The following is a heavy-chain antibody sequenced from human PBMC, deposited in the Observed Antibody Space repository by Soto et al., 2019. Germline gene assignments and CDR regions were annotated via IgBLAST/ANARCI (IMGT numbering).Heavy chain of an antibody. CDR3: ARERSRGLDY. J-gene: IGHJ4*02. V-gene: IGHV1-3*01. Sequence: ASVKVSCKASGYTFTSYAMHWVRQAPGQRLEWMGWINAGNGNTKYSQKFQGRVTITRDTSASTAYMEPSSLRSEDTAVYYCARERSRGLDYWGQGTLVTVSS. CDR1: GYTFTSYA. CDR2: INAGNGNT.